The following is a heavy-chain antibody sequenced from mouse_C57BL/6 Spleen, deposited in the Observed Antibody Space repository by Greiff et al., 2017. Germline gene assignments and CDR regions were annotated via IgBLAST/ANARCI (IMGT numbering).Heavy chain of an antibody. D-gene: IGHD1-1*01. CDR1: GYTFTEYT. V-gene: IGHV1-62-2*01. J-gene: IGHJ3*01. CDR2: FYPGSGSI. CDR3: ARHEEAYYGSSYWFAY. Sequence: VQLQESGAELVKPGASVKLSCKASGYTFTEYTIHWVKQRSGQGLEWIGWFYPGSGSIKYNEKFKDKATLTSDKSSSTVYMELSRLTSEDSAVYFCARHEEAYYGSSYWFAYWGQGTLVTVSA.